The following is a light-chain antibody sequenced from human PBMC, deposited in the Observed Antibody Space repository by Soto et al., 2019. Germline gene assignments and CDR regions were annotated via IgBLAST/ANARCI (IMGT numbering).Light chain of an antibody. Sequence: EIVLTQSPGTLSLSPGEIATLSCGASQSVSSSYLAWYQQKPGQAPRLLIYGASSRATGIPDRFSGSGYGTDLTLTISRLEPEDFAVYYCQQYGSSFTFGPGTKVDIK. V-gene: IGKV3-20*01. CDR2: GAS. J-gene: IGKJ3*01. CDR1: QSVSSSY. CDR3: QQYGSSFT.